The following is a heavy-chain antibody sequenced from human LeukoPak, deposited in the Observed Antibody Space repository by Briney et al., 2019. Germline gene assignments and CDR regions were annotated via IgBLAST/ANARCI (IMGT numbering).Heavy chain of an antibody. Sequence: GGSLRLSCAASGFTFSNYAVHWVRQAPGKGLEWVAALSYDGSDKYYADSVRGRFTMSRDNSKNTLYLQMSSLRPEDTAVYYCAKDQGYSYGIDYWGQGTLVTVSS. CDR1: GFTFSNYA. J-gene: IGHJ4*02. D-gene: IGHD5-18*01. CDR2: LSYDGSDK. CDR3: AKDQGYSYGIDY. V-gene: IGHV3-30*04.